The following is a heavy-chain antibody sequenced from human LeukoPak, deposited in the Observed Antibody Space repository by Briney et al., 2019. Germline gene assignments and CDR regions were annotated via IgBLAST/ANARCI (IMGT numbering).Heavy chain of an antibody. CDR2: INPNSGGT. V-gene: IGHV1-2*02. J-gene: IGHJ4*02. Sequence: APVKVSCKASGYTFTGYYVHWLRQAPGQGLTWMGWINPNSGGTDYAQQYQGRVTLTRDTSISTAYMELSSLTSDDSAVYYCARAFFNSGFDYWGQGTLVTVSS. CDR3: ARAFFNSGFDY. D-gene: IGHD3-3*02. CDR1: GYTFTGYY.